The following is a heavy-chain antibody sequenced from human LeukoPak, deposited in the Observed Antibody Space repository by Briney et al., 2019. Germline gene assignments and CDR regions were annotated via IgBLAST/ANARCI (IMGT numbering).Heavy chain of an antibody. Sequence: ASVTVSFTSSAYTFTSYDINWVRQAPGQGLEWMGWVDFNSGNTGNIQKFQGRVTMTADSSTSTAYMELSSLRADDTAVYYCARDPRDWSGKDDAFDVWGQGTMVTVSS. CDR3: ARDPRDWSGKDDAFDV. D-gene: IGHD3-3*01. CDR1: AYTFTSYD. J-gene: IGHJ3*01. CDR2: VDFNSGNT. V-gene: IGHV1-8*01.